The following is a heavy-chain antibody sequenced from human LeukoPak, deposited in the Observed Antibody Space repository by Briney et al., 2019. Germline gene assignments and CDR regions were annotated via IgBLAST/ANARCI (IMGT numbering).Heavy chain of an antibody. CDR3: ARSRTYYDLLTGESKETRYYFDY. Sequence: ASVKVSCKASGGTFSSYAMSWVRQAPGKGLEWVSAISDSGGNTYCADSVKGRFTISRDNSKNTLYLQMNSLRAEDTGVYYCARSRTYYDLLTGESKETRYYFDYWGQGTLVTVSS. V-gene: IGHV3-23*01. CDR1: GGTFSSYA. D-gene: IGHD3-9*01. J-gene: IGHJ4*02. CDR2: ISDSGGNT.